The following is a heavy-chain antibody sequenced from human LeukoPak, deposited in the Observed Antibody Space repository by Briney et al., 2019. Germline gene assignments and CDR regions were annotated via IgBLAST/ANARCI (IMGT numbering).Heavy chain of an antibody. CDR1: GGSFSGYY. D-gene: IGHD5-18*01. V-gene: IGHV4-34*01. CDR2: INLGGST. J-gene: IGHJ6*03. Sequence: SETLSLTCAVYGGSFSGYYWRWIRQPPGEGLEWIGEINLGGSTNYYPSLKSRITISVDASKNQVSLKLSSVTAADTAVYYCASGPLMVTADGHSYYYMDVWGKGTTVTVSS. CDR3: ASGPLMVTADGHSYYYMDV.